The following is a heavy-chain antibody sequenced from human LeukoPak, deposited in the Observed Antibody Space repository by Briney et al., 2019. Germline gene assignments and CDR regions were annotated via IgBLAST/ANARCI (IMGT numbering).Heavy chain of an antibody. D-gene: IGHD3-10*01. CDR1: GYSISSGYY. CDR3: VRGPYGSSISNWFDP. J-gene: IGHJ5*02. V-gene: IGHV4-38-2*02. CDR2: LYHSGST. Sequence: PSETLSLTCTVSGYSISSGYYWGWIRQPPGKGLEWIGSLYHSGSTYYNPSLKSRVTISVDTPKKQFSLKLRSVTAADTAVYYCVRGPYGSSISNWFDPWGQGLLVTVSS.